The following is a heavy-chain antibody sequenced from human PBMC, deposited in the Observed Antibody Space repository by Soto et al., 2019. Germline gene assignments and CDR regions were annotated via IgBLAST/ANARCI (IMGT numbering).Heavy chain of an antibody. CDR1: GFTFSSYG. CDR2: IWYDGSNK. V-gene: IGHV3-33*01. J-gene: IGHJ6*02. Sequence: PGGSLRLSCAASGFTFSSYGMHWVRQAPGKGLEWVAVIWYDGSNKYYADSVKGRFTISRDNSKNTLYLQMNSLRAEDTAVYYCARDDYDSRDHYYYYYGMDVWGQGTTVTVSS. CDR3: ARDDYDSRDHYYYYYGMDV. D-gene: IGHD3-22*01.